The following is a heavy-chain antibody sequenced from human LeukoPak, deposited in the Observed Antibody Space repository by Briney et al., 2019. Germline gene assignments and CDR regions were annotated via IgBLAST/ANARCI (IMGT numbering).Heavy chain of an antibody. CDR3: AREHKSYGDYPYYFDS. D-gene: IGHD4-17*01. CDR1: SDSISSGDYF. CDR2: INKKGGT. J-gene: IGHJ4*02. Sequence: SETLSLTCTVSSDSISSGDYFWSWIRQPAGKGLEFIGYINKKGGTFYNPPLKSRVSISIDTSKNQFSLKLTSVTAADTAVYFCAREHKSYGDYPYYFDSWGQGTLVTVSS. V-gene: IGHV4-30-4*01.